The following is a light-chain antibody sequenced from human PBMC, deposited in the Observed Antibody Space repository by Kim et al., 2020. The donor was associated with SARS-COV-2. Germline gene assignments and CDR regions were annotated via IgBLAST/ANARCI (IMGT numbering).Light chain of an antibody. V-gene: IGKV3-20*01. CDR1: QSVSSTY. J-gene: IGKJ2*01. CDR2: GTS. CDR3: QQYGSSWT. Sequence: LSPGERATLSCSASQSVSSTYLAWYQQKPGQAPRLLIYGTSSRATGIPDRFSGSGSGTDFTLTISRLEPEDFAVYYCQQYGSSWTFGQGTKLEI.